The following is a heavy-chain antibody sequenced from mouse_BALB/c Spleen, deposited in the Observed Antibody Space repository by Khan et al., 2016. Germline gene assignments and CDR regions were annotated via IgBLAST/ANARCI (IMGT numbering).Heavy chain of an antibody. J-gene: IGHJ2*01. CDR3: ARIKKIVATYFDY. CDR1: GYTFTSYW. D-gene: IGHD1-1*01. CDR2: TNPTNGRT. Sequence: QVQLQQPGAELVKAGASVKMSCKASGYTFTSYWMHWVKQRLGQGLEWFAATNPTNGRTYYNEKFKSKATLTVDKYSSTAYMLLSGPTFEDSAVYYCARIKKIVATYFDYWGQGTTLTVSS. V-gene: IGHV1S81*02.